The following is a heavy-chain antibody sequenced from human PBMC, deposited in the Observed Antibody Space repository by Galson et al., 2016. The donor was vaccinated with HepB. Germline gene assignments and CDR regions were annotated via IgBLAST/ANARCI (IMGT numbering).Heavy chain of an antibody. Sequence: SLRLSCAVSGFPFSLYNMNWVRQPPGKGLEWVSSISGSSSYIYYTDSVKGRFTISRDNARNSLFLQMNSLRAEDTAMYFCASEVGVVAAAHFDSWGQGTRVTVSS. D-gene: IGHD6-13*01. V-gene: IGHV3-21*01. CDR2: ISGSSSYI. J-gene: IGHJ4*02. CDR3: ASEVGVVAAAHFDS. CDR1: GFPFSLYN.